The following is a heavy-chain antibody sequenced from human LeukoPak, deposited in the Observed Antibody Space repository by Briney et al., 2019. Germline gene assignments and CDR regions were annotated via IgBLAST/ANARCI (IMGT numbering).Heavy chain of an antibody. D-gene: IGHD5-18*01. Sequence: GGSLRLSCAASGFTFSSYGMHWVRQAPGKGLEWVAVIWYDGSNKYYADSVKGRFTISRDNAKNTLYLQMNSLRAEDTAVYYCARGYSYAYVDYWGQGTLVTVSS. CDR3: ARGYSYAYVDY. CDR1: GFTFSSYG. CDR2: IWYDGSNK. V-gene: IGHV3-33*03. J-gene: IGHJ4*02.